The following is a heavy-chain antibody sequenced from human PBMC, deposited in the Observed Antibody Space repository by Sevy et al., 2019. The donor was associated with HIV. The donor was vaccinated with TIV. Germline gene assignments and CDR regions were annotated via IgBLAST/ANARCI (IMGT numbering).Heavy chain of an antibody. CDR3: ARLQDYGLGSFSPWFGP. V-gene: IGHV4-59*01. CDR2: LRHSGST. Sequence: SETLSLTCTISGASISSSYWSWIRQSPGKGLEWIGNLRHSGSTHFNPSLSSRVTISLDRSKNQFSLSLTSVTAADTAVYFCARLQDYGLGSFSPWFGPWGQRILVTVSS. CDR1: GASISSSY. J-gene: IGHJ5*02. D-gene: IGHD3-10*01.